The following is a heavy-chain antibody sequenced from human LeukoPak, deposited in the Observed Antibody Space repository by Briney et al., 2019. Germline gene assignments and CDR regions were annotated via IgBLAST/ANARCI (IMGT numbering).Heavy chain of an antibody. CDR2: VDAADGET. V-gene: IGHV1-69-2*01. CDR3: AVYYDFLSGYFYFDY. Sequence: ASVKVSCKASGGTFSSYAISWVRQAPGQGLEWMGRVDAADGETKYAENFQGRLTITADTSTDTAYMELSSLRSEDTAVYFCAVYYDFLSGYFYFDYWGQGTLVTVSS. J-gene: IGHJ4*02. CDR1: GGTFSSYA. D-gene: IGHD3-3*01.